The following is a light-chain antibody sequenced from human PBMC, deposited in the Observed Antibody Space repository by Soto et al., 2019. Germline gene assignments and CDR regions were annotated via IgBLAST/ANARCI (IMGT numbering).Light chain of an antibody. Sequence: DIQMTQSPSTLSASVGDRVTITCRASQSIRSWLAWYQQKPGKGPELLIYKASSLESGVPSRFSGSASGTEFTLTISSLQPDDCATYYCQQYNSYPWTFGQGTKVEIK. J-gene: IGKJ1*01. CDR2: KAS. CDR3: QQYNSYPWT. CDR1: QSIRSW. V-gene: IGKV1-5*03.